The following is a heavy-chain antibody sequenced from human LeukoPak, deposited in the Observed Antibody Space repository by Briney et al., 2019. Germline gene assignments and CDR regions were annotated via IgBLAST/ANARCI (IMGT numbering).Heavy chain of an antibody. J-gene: IGHJ6*03. V-gene: IGHV1-18*01. Sequence: ASVNVSCTPSGYTFTTYGISWVRQAPGQGREWMGWISTYNGNTNYAQKLQGRVTMTTDTSTSTAYMELRSLRSDDTAVYYCASGGGVPGAITIDYDYYMDVWGKGTTVTVSS. CDR1: GYTFTTYG. D-gene: IGHD2-2*01. CDR2: ISTYNGNT. CDR3: ASGGGVPGAITIDYDYYMDV.